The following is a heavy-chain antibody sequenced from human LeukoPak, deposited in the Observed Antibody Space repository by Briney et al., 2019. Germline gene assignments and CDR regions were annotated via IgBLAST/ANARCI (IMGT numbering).Heavy chain of an antibody. CDR1: GYTFTSYA. V-gene: IGHV7-4-1*02. J-gene: IGHJ5*02. CDR3: ARVLRVGSSWSGWFDP. CDR2: INTNTGNP. D-gene: IGHD6-13*01. Sequence: GASVKVSCKASGYTFTSYAMNWVRQAPGQGLEWMGWINTNTGNPTYAQGFTGRFVFSLDTSVSTAYLQISSLKAEDTAVYYCARVLRVGSSWSGWFDPWGQGTLVTVSS.